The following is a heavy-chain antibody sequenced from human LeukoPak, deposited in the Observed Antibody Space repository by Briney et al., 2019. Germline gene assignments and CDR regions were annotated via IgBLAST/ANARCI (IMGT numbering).Heavy chain of an antibody. J-gene: IGHJ4*02. CDR2: ISTYNGNT. CDR1: GYTFTSYG. CDR3: AGDGGNYADDY. D-gene: IGHD4-23*01. V-gene: IGHV1-18*01. Sequence: GASVKVSCKASGYTFTSYGISWVRQAPGQGLEWMGWISTYNGNTKYAQKIQGRVTMTTDTSTSTAYMELRSLRSDDTAVYYGAGDGGNYADDYWGQGTLVTVSS.